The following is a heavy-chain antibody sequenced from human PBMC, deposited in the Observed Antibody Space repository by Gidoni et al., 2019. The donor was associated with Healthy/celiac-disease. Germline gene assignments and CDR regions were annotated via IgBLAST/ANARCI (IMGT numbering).Heavy chain of an antibody. CDR1: GGTFSSSA. D-gene: IGHD3-22*01. J-gene: IGHJ1*01. CDR2: IIPICGTA. CDR3: ARDPNSSGYYYQYFQH. Sequence: QVQLVQSGAAVKKPGSSVTVSCKASGGTFSSSAISGVRQAPGQGLEWMGGIIPICGTANDAQKFQGRVTITADESTSTAYMELSSLRSEDTAVYYCARDPNSSGYYYQYFQHWGQGTLVTVSS. V-gene: IGHV1-69*01.